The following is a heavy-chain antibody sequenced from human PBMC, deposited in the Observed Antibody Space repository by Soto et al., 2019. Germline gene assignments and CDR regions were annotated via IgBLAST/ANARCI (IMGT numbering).Heavy chain of an antibody. V-gene: IGHV3-23*01. CDR2: ISGSGGTT. D-gene: IGHD1-26*01. J-gene: IGHJ4*02. Sequence: EVQLLESGGDLVQPGGSLRLSCAASGFTFSTYAMSWVRQTAGKGLEWVSAISGSGGTTYYADSVKGRVTVSRDNSKNXVXXXXXXXXVXXXXXXXXXXXXXXXGSXXVGHDNWGQGTLVTVTS. CDR1: GFTFSTYA. CDR3: XXXXXXXGSXXVGHDN.